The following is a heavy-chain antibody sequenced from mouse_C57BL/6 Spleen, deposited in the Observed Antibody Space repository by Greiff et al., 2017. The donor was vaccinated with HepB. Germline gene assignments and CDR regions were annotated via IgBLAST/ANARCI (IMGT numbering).Heavy chain of an antibody. J-gene: IGHJ4*01. CDR2: IYPRSGNT. D-gene: IGHD1-1*01. CDR3: AREDGSRPSYYAMDY. Sequence: QVQLKQSGAELARPGASVKLSCKASGYTFTSYGISWVKQRTGQGLEWIGEIYPRSGNTYYNEKFKGKATLTADKSSSTAYMELRSLTSEDSAVYFCAREDGSRPSYYAMDYWGQGTSVTVSS. CDR1: GYTFTSYG. V-gene: IGHV1-81*01.